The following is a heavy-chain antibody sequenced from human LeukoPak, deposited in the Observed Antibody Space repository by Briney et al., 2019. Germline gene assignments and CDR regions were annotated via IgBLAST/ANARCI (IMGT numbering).Heavy chain of an antibody. CDR1: GDSISSGDYY. CDR3: ARERTAGGLDY. V-gene: IGHV4-30-4*01. Sequence: SQTLSLTCTVSGDSISSGDYYWSWIRQPPGKGLEWIGYIYYSGSSYYNPSLKSRVTISVDTSKSQFSLKLSSVTAADTAVYYCARERTAGGLDYWGQGTLVTVSS. CDR2: IYYSGSS. J-gene: IGHJ4*02. D-gene: IGHD3-10*01.